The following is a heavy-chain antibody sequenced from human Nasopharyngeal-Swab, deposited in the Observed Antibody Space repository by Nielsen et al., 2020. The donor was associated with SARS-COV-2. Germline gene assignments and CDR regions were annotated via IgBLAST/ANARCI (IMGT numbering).Heavy chain of an antibody. CDR2: INHSGST. V-gene: IGHV4-34*01. CDR3: ARGAHSSSSGVGNWFDP. Sequence: WIGKINHSGSTNYNPSLKSRVTISVNTSKNHFSLKLSSVTAADTAVYYCARGAHSSSSGVGNWFDPWGQGTLVTVSS. D-gene: IGHD6-6*01. J-gene: IGHJ5*02.